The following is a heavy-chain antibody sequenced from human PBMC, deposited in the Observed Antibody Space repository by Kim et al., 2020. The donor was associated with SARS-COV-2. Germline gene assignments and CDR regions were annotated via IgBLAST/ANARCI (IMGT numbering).Heavy chain of an antibody. CDR3: ARGRAPPPYGSGSYYNGGRPPRAPPRLWFDP. CDR1: GGSFSGYY. D-gene: IGHD3-10*01. CDR2: INHSGST. V-gene: IGHV4-34*01. Sequence: SETLSLTCAVYGGSFSGYYWSWIRQPPGKGLEWIGEINHSGSTNYNPSLKSRVTISVDTSKNQFSLKLSSVTAADTAVYYCARGRAPPPYGSGSYYNGGRPPRAPPRLWFDPWGQGTLVTVSS. J-gene: IGHJ5*02.